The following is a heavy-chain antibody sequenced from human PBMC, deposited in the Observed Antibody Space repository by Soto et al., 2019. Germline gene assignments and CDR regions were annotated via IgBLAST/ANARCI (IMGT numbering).Heavy chain of an antibody. Sequence: EVQLLESGGGLVQPGGSLRLSCAASGFTFSSYAMSWVRQAPGKGLEWVSAISGSGGTTFYAVSVKGRFTISRDNSKHPLYLQMNSLRAEDTAIYYCAKDRGYSGYEALHSWGQGTLVTVSS. CDR3: AKDRGYSGYEALHS. CDR1: GFTFSSYA. D-gene: IGHD5-12*01. CDR2: ISGSGGTT. J-gene: IGHJ4*02. V-gene: IGHV3-23*01.